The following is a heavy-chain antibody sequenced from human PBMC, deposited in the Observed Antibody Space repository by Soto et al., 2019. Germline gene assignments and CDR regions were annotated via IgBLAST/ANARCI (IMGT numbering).Heavy chain of an antibody. V-gene: IGHV4-4*07. CDR1: GGAISTYY. J-gene: IGHJ5*02. Sequence: QVHLQESGPGLVKPSETLSLTCTVSGGAISTYYWTWIRQPAGKGLEWIGRIYISGSTKYNPSLQSRVTTSLDTSNNQFSLRLTSVAAADTAVYYCARGQRFSDWFDPWGQGTLVTVSS. D-gene: IGHD3-3*01. CDR2: IYISGST. CDR3: ARGQRFSDWFDP.